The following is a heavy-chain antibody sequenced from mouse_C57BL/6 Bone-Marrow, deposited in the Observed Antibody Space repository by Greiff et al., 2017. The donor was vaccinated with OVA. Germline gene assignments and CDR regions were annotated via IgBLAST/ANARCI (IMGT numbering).Heavy chain of an antibody. CDR2: IDPENGDP. V-gene: IGHV14-4*01. J-gene: IGHJ3*01. CDR1: GFNIKDDY. D-gene: IGHD1-1*01. Sequence: VQLKQSGAELVRPGASVKLSCTASGFNIKDDYMHWVKQRPEPGLEWLGWIDPENGDPEYASKFQGKATITADTSSNTAYLQLSSLTSEDTAVYYCTTLYYGSSSAWFAYWGQGTLVTVSA. CDR3: TTLYYGSSSAWFAY.